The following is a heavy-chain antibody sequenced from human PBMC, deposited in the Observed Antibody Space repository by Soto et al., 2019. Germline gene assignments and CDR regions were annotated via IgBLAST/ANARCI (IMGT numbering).Heavy chain of an antibody. J-gene: IGHJ4*02. V-gene: IGHV4-59*01. CDR2: IYYSGST. Sequence: SETLSLTCTVSGGSISSYYWSWVRQPPGKGLEWIGYIYYSGSTIYNPSLKSRVSISVDTSKNQFSLKLSSVTAADTAVYYCGRGFTDSSAWYVFASWGQGTLVTVSS. CDR3: GRGFTDSSAWYVFAS. CDR1: GGSISSYY. D-gene: IGHD6-19*01.